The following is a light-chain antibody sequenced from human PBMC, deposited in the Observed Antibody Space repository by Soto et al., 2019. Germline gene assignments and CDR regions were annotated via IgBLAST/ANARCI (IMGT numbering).Light chain of an antibody. CDR1: SSDVGGYNY. J-gene: IGLJ1*01. CDR2: EVS. CDR3: SPYAGSNNLAV. V-gene: IGLV2-8*01. Sequence: QSVLTQPPSASGSPGQSVTISCTGTSSDVGGYNYVSWYQQHPGKAPKLMIYEVSKRPSGVPDRFSGSKSGNTASLTVSGLQAEDEADYYCSPYAGSNNLAVFGTGTKVTVL.